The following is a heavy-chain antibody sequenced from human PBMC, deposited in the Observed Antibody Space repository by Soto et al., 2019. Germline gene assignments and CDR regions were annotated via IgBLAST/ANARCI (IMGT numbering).Heavy chain of an antibody. V-gene: IGHV4-39*01. J-gene: IGHJ5*02. CDR1: SGSISRSSYY. Sequence: SETLSLTCTVSSGSISRSSYYWGWIRQPPGKGLEWIGSIYYSGSTYYSPSLKSRVTISVDTSKNQFSLKLTSVTAADTAVYYCARQVPAAIRLGWFDPWGQGTLVTVS. D-gene: IGHD2-2*02. CDR2: IYYSGST. CDR3: ARQVPAAIRLGWFDP.